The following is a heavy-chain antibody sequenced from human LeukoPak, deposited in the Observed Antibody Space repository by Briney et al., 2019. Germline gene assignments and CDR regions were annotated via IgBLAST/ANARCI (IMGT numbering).Heavy chain of an antibody. J-gene: IGHJ3*02. D-gene: IGHD6-19*01. CDR2: IYPGDSDT. CDR1: GYSFTKSW. Sequence: GESLKISRKRSGYSFTKSWIGWVRQMPGKGLELIGIIYPGDSDTRYIPSFQGQVTISADKSINTAYLQWSSLKASDTAMYYCARHRDSRGWYIIWAFDIWGQGTMVTVSS. CDR3: ARHRDSRGWYIIWAFDI. V-gene: IGHV5-51*01.